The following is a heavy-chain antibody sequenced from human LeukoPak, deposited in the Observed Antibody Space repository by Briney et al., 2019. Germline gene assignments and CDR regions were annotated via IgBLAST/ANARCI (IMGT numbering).Heavy chain of an antibody. J-gene: IGHJ4*02. CDR3: AKDLYSGSYTSDY. CDR1: GFTFSSYG. D-gene: IGHD1-26*01. Sequence: GRSLRLSCAASGFTFSSYGMHWVRQAPGKGLEWVAVIWYDGSNKYYADSVKGRFTISRDNSKNTLYLQMNSLRAEDTAVCYCAKDLYSGSYTSDYWGQGTLVTVSS. V-gene: IGHV3-33*06. CDR2: IWYDGSNK.